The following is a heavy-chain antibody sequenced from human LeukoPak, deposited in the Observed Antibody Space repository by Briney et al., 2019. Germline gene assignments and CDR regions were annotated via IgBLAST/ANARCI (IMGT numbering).Heavy chain of an antibody. J-gene: IGHJ4*02. Sequence: SETLSLTCTVSGGSISSYYWSWIRQSPGKGLQWIGYIFYSGSTNYNPSLKNRVTISVDTSKNQFSLNLTSVTAADTALYYCARGPTRYYFDYWGQGTLVTVSS. CDR1: GGSISSYY. CDR3: ARGPTRYYFDY. D-gene: IGHD1-1*01. CDR2: IFYSGST. V-gene: IGHV4-59*01.